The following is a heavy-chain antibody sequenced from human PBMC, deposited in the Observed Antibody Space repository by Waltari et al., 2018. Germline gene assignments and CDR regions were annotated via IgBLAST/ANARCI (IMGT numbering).Heavy chain of an antibody. J-gene: IGHJ4*02. CDR2: LYYSGRT. CDR3: ARRRGYSGYEDFDY. V-gene: IGHV4-39*01. D-gene: IGHD5-12*01. Sequence: QLQLQESGPGLVKPSETLSLTCTVSGGSISSSSYYWGWIRQPPGKGLEWIGSLYYSGRTYYTPSLKSRVTISVDTSKNQFSLKLSSVTAADTAVYYCARRRGYSGYEDFDYWGQGTLVTVSS. CDR1: GGSISSSSYY.